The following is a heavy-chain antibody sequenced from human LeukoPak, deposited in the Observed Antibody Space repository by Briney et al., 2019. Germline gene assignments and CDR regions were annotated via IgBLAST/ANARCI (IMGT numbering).Heavy chain of an antibody. CDR3: ARADYSSSFDY. Sequence: SVKVSCKASGYTFSSYAISWVRQVPGQGLEWMGGIIPIFGTANYAQKFQGRVTITADESTSTAYMELSSLRSEDTAVYYCARADYSSSFDYWGQGTLVTVSS. CDR2: IIPIFGTA. J-gene: IGHJ4*02. V-gene: IGHV1-69*13. D-gene: IGHD6-6*01. CDR1: GYTFSSYA.